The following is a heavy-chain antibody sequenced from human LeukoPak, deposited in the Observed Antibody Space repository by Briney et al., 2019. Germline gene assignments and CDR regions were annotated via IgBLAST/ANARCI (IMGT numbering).Heavy chain of an antibody. CDR3: AKAMTTVTPFDY. CDR2: IRYDGSNK. Sequence: GGSLRLSCAASGFMFSSSGMHWVRQAPGKGLEWVAFIRYDGSNKYYADSVRGRFTISRDSSKNTLYLQMNSLRAEDTAVYYCAKAMTTVTPFDYWGQGTLVTVSS. V-gene: IGHV3-30*02. J-gene: IGHJ4*02. D-gene: IGHD4-17*01. CDR1: GFMFSSSG.